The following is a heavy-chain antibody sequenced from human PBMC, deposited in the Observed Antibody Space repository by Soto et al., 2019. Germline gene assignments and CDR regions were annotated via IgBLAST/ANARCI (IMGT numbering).Heavy chain of an antibody. CDR2: ISGSGGST. CDR3: AKDRVGVDYGDYATGDFDP. D-gene: IGHD4-17*01. V-gene: IGHV3-23*01. CDR1: GFTFSSYA. J-gene: IGHJ5*02. Sequence: GGSLRLSCAASGFTFSSYAMSWVRQAPGKGLEWVSAISGSGGSTYYADSVKGRFTISRDNSKNTLYLQMNSLRAEDTAVYYCAKDRVGVDYGDYATGDFDPWGQGTLVTV.